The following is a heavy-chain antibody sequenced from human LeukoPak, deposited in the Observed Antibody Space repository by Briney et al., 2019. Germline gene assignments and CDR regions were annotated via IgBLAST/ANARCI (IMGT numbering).Heavy chain of an antibody. V-gene: IGHV4-59*12. CDR3: ARGSPGGYSYGLGY. D-gene: IGHD5-18*01. CDR1: GGSISSYY. CDR2: IYYSGST. Sequence: PSETLSLTCTVSGGSISSYYWSWIRQPPGKGLEWIGYIYYSGSTNYNPSLKSRVTISVDTSKNQFSLKLSSVTAADTAVYYCARGSPGGYSYGLGYWGQGTLVTVSS. J-gene: IGHJ4*02.